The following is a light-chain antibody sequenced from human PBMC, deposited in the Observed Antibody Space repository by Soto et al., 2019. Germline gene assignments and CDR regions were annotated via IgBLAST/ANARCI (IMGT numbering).Light chain of an antibody. Sequence: QSALTQPPSASGSPGQAVTISCTGTSSDVGGYNFVSWYQQHPGKAPKLMIYGVSERPSGVSDRFSGSKSGTTASLTVSGLQAEDEADYYCSSYAGSNILVFGTGTKVTVL. V-gene: IGLV2-8*01. J-gene: IGLJ1*01. CDR2: GVS. CDR1: SSDVGGYNF. CDR3: SSYAGSNILV.